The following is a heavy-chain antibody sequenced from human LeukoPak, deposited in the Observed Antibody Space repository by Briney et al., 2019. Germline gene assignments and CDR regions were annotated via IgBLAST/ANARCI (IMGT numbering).Heavy chain of an antibody. CDR3: ARDPIAVVGGGSFDY. CDR1: GFSFSHSG. Sequence: GGSLRLSCAASGFSFSHSGMNWDRQAPGKGLEWVSSISGSSSYIHYVDSVKGRFTISRDNAKNSLYLQMNSLVAEDTAVYYCARDPIAVVGGGSFDYWGQGILVTVSS. J-gene: IGHJ4*02. D-gene: IGHD6-19*01. CDR2: ISGSSSYI. V-gene: IGHV3-21*01.